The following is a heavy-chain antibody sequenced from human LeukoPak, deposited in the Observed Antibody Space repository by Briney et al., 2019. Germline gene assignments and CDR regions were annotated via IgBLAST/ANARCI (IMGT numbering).Heavy chain of an antibody. V-gene: IGHV5-10-1*01. D-gene: IGHD1-26*01. CDR3: ARHFLGELPDMDV. CDR1: GYSFTSYW. Sequence: GESLKISCKGSGYSFTSYWISWVRQMPGKGLEWMGRIDPSDSYTKYSPSFQGHVTISGDESISTAYLQWSSLKASDTAMYYGARHFLGELPDMDVWGQGTTVTVSS. J-gene: IGHJ6*02. CDR2: IDPSDSYT.